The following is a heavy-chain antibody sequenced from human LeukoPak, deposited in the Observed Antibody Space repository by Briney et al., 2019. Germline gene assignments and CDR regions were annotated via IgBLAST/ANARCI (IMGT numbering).Heavy chain of an antibody. CDR2: IIPLFGTT. CDR3: ARGAWGEVGYFYYYYMDV. J-gene: IGHJ6*03. V-gene: IGHV1-69*05. D-gene: IGHD7-27*01. CDR1: GGTFSSNA. Sequence: SVKVSCKASGGTFSSNAISWVRQAPGQGIEWMGGIIPLFGTTKYAQTFQDRVTITTDESTSTAYMELSSLRSDDAAVYFCARGAWGEVGYFYYYYMDVWGKGTTVTVSS.